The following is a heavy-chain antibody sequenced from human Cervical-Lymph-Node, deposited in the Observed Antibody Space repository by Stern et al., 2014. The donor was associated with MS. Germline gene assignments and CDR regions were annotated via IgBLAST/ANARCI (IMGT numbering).Heavy chain of an antibody. J-gene: IGHJ1*01. CDR3: ANPLPYAN. CDR2: VNPTDGRT. CDR1: GDTFASYR. D-gene: IGHD4-17*01. Sequence: QVQLVQSGAEVKKPGASVKVSCKASGDTFASYRIHWLRQAPGQGPVWMGLVNPTDGRTTYAQTFKGRVTMTRDTSTRTVYMELSSLRPEDTAMYFCANPLPYANWGQGTRVTVSS. V-gene: IGHV1-46*03.